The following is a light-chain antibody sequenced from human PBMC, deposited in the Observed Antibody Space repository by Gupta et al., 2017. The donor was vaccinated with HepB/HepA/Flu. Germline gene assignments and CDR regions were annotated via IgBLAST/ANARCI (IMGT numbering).Light chain of an antibody. CDR3: QQYNNRPRT. CDR2: GAS. V-gene: IGKV3-15*01. Sequence: IVLTQSPATLSVSPGERATLSCRASQNVSSNLAWYQQKPGQAPRLLIYGASTRATGIPGRFSGSGSGTEFTLTISSLQSEDVAVYYCQQYNNRPRTFGQGTKVEIK. CDR1: QNVSSN. J-gene: IGKJ1*01.